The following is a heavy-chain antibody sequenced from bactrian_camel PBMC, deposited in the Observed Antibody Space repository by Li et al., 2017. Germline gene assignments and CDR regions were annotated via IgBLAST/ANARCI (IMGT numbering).Heavy chain of an antibody. J-gene: IGHJ4*01. Sequence: VQLVESGGGLVQPGGSLRLSCAASGFTVSSADMSWVRQAPGKGLEWVSGIRSIGGIIHYADSVKGRFTISRDNAKNTLYLQMNSLKPEDTAMYYCAVAFYGYYPYHCRSDYNYWGRGTQVTVS. CDR2: IRSIGGII. CDR3: AVAFYGYYPYHCRSDYNY. D-gene: IGHD2*01. V-gene: IGHV3S40*01. CDR1: GFTVSSAD.